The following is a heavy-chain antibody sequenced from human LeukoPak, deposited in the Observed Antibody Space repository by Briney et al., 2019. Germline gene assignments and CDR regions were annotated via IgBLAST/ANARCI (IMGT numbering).Heavy chain of an antibody. CDR3: ARGQGA. CDR1: GFTFSSYG. V-gene: IGHV3-53*01. Sequence: GRSLRLSCAASGFTFSSYGMHWVRQAPGKGLEWVSVIYIGGGTYYAASVKGRFSISRDTSKNTLSLQMNSLRADDTAMYYCARGQGAWGQGTLVTVSS. J-gene: IGHJ5*02. CDR2: IYIGGGT.